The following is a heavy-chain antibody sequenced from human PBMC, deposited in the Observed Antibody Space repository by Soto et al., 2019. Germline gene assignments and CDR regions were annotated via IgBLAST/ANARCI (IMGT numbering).Heavy chain of an antibody. J-gene: IGHJ5*02. CDR1: GGSISSGDYY. CDR3: ARDTGSYYDSSGIEKRDNWFDP. D-gene: IGHD3-22*01. CDR2: IYYSGST. Sequence: SETLSLTCTVSGGSISSGDYYWSWIRQPPGKGLEWIGYIYYSGSTYYNSSLKSRVTISVDTSKNQFSLKMRSVTAADTAVYYCARDTGSYYDSSGIEKRDNWFDPWGQGTLVTVSS. V-gene: IGHV4-30-4*01.